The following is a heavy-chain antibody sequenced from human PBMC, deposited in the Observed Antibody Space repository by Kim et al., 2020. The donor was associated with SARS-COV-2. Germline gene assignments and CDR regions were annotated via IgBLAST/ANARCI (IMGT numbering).Heavy chain of an antibody. CDR3: ARADGGSGSYYNVGSTNYYYYYGMDV. Sequence: SETLSLTCTVSGGSISSSSYYWGWIRQPPGKGLEWIGSIYYSGSTYYNPSLKSRVTISVDTSKNQISLKLSSVTAADTAVYYCARADGGSGSYYNVGSTNYYYYYGMDVWGQGTTVTVSS. J-gene: IGHJ6*02. CDR2: IYYSGST. D-gene: IGHD3-10*01. CDR1: GGSISSSSYY. V-gene: IGHV4-39*07.